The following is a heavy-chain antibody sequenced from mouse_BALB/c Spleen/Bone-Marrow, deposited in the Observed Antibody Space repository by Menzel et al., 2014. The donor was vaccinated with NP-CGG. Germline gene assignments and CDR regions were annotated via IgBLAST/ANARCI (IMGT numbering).Heavy chain of an antibody. D-gene: IGHD1-1*01. V-gene: IGHV4-1*02. CDR1: RFDFSRYW. CDR2: IKPDSRTT. CDR3: ARLGYYGAMAY. J-gene: IGHJ4*01. Sequence: EVHLVESGGGLVQPGGSLKLSCAASRFDFSRYWMTWVRRAPGKGLEWIGEIKPDSRTTNYSPSLKEKFIISRDNAKSTLYLQMSKVRSEDTALYYCARLGYYGAMAYWGQGTSVTVSS.